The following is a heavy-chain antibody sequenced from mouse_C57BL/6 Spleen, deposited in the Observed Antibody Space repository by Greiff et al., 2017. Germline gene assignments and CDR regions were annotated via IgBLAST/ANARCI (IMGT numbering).Heavy chain of an antibody. CDR1: GYTFTSYG. Sequence: QVQLKQSGAELARPGASVKLSCKASGYTFTSYGISWVKQRTGQGLEWIGEIYPRSGNTYYNEKFKGKATLTADKSSSTAYMELRSLTSEDSAVYFCARLTTVVAPDYWGQGTTLTVSS. CDR2: IYPRSGNT. D-gene: IGHD1-1*01. V-gene: IGHV1-81*01. CDR3: ARLTTVVAPDY. J-gene: IGHJ2*01.